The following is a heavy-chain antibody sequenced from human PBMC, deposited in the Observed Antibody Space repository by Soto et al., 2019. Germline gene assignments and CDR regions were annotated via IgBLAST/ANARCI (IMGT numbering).Heavy chain of an antibody. J-gene: IGHJ6*02. CDR1: GYSFTTYW. Sequence: GESLKSSFKASGYSFTTYWIAWVRQMPGKGLEWMGIIYPGASDTRYSPSFQGQVTFSADNSNSTAYLQWGSLKDSDTDMYFCVRQGLDVWGRGATITICS. V-gene: IGHV5-51*01. CDR3: VRQGLDV. CDR2: IYPGASDT.